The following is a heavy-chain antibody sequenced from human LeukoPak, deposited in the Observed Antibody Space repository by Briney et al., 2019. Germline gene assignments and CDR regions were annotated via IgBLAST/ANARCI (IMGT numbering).Heavy chain of an antibody. CDR1: GGSFSSYA. V-gene: IGHV1-69*13. D-gene: IGHD4-17*01. CDR3: ARADYGDYVYGKDV. J-gene: IGHJ6*02. CDR2: IIPIFGTA. Sequence: GASVKVSCKASGGSFSSYAISWVRQAPGQGLEWMGGIIPIFGTANYAQKFQGRVTITADESTSTAYMELSSLRSEDTAVYYCARADYGDYVYGKDVWGQGTTVTVSS.